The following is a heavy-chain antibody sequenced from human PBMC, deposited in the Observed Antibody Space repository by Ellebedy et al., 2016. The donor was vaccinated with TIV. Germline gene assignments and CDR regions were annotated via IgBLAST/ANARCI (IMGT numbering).Heavy chain of an antibody. Sequence: GGSLRLSCAASGFTFSNYWMKWVRQAPGKGLEWVANIKQDGSGKYYVDSVKGRFTIYRDNAKNSLFLQMNSLRVEDTAVYFCARGGYGRTFDCWGQGTLVTVSS. CDR3: ARGGYGRTFDC. CDR1: GFTFSNYW. J-gene: IGHJ4*02. CDR2: IKQDGSGK. D-gene: IGHD5-12*01. V-gene: IGHV3-7*03.